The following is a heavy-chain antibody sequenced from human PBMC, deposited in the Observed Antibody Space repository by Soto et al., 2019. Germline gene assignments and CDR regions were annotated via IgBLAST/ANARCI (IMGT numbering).Heavy chain of an antibody. J-gene: IGHJ3*02. D-gene: IGHD2-15*01. V-gene: IGHV1-69*13. Sequence: ASVKVSCKASGGTFGSNAISWVRQAPGQGLEWMGNIIPIFGTTKNAQNFQGRVTITADESTNTAYMELSSLRSEDTAIYYCAGAAYSFGPGAVRGAFDIWGQGTMVTVSS. CDR2: IIPIFGTT. CDR1: GGTFGSNA. CDR3: AGAAYSFGPGAVRGAFDI.